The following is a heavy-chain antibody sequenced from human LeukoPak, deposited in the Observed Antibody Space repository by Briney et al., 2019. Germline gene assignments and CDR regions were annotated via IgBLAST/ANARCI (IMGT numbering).Heavy chain of an antibody. V-gene: IGHV1-18*01. J-gene: IGHJ4*02. CDR3: ARELYGRFEH. D-gene: IGHD2-2*02. CDR1: GYAFTTYG. Sequence: ASVKVSCKASGYAFTTYGISWVRQAPGQGLECMGWINPYNGNTDYAQKLQGSVTMTTDTSTSTAYMELRSLRSDDTAVYYCARELYGRFEHWGQGTLVTVSS. CDR2: INPYNGNT.